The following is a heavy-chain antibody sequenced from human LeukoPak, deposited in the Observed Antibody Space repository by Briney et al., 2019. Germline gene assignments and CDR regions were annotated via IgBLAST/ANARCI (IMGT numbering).Heavy chain of an antibody. CDR2: MNPNSGNT. Sequence: ASVKVSCKASGYTFTTYDINWVRQATGQGLEWMGWMNPNSGNTDYAQKFQGRVSMTRETSINTAYMELSGLTSDDTAVYYCAGSLGYCTSNVCYLKYWGQGTLVTVSS. V-gene: IGHV1-8*01. J-gene: IGHJ4*02. D-gene: IGHD2-8*01. CDR1: GYTFTTYD. CDR3: AGSLGYCTSNVCYLKY.